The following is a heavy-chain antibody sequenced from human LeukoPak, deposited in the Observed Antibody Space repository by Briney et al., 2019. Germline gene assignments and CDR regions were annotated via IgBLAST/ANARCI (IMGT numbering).Heavy chain of an antibody. CDR1: GYTFTENA. D-gene: IGHD6-19*01. CDR3: GRGGSSGVDY. CDR2: IRTGNGDT. V-gene: IGHV1-3*04. J-gene: IGHJ4*02. Sequence: ASVKVSCKPSGYTFTENALHWVRQAPGQRLEWMGWIRTGNGDTKYSQKFQGRVTLTRDTSGSTVYVELNSLRSEDTAVYYCGRGGSSGVDYWGQGTLVTVSS.